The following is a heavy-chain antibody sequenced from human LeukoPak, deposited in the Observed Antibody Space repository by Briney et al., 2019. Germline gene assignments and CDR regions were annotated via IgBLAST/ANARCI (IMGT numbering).Heavy chain of an antibody. J-gene: IGHJ4*02. V-gene: IGHV3-53*01. CDR1: GFTVSNTY. CDR2: IYSSGGT. CDR3: AKDSSGPAF. D-gene: IGHD6-19*01. Sequence: GGSLRLSCAASGFTVSNTYMSWVRQAPGKGLEWVSVIYSSGGTFYSESVKGRFTISRDYSKNTLYLQMNSLRVDDTAVYYCAKDSSGPAFWGQGTLVTVST.